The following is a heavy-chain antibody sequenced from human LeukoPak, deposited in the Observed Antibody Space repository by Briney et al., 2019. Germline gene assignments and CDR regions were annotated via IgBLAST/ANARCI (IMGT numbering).Heavy chain of an antibody. CDR3: ARGVLESYYDFWSGSNGGAFDI. J-gene: IGHJ3*02. CDR2: ISSSGNTI. Sequence: QPGGSLRLSCAASGFTFSSYEMKCVRQAPGKGLEWVSYISSSGNTIYYADSVKGRFTISRDNAKNSLYLQMNSLRAEDTAVYYCARGVLESYYDFWSGSNGGAFDIWGQGTMVTVSS. D-gene: IGHD3-3*01. V-gene: IGHV3-48*03. CDR1: GFTFSSYE.